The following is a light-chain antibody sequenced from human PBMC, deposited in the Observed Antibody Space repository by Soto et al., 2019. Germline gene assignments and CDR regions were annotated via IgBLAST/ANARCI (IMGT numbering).Light chain of an antibody. CDR1: ESVSSNY. CDR2: GAS. J-gene: IGKJ3*01. V-gene: IGKV3-20*01. Sequence: EIVLTQSPGTLSLSPGEGATLSCRASESVSSNYLAWYQQKPGQPPRLLIYGASSRATGIPDWFSGSGSGTDFTLIISRLEPEDFAVFYCQQYGTSPFTFGPGTKVDIK. CDR3: QQYGTSPFT.